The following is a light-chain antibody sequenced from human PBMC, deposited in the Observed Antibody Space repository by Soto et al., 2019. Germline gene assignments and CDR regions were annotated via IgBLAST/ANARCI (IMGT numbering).Light chain of an antibody. J-gene: IGLJ1*01. CDR1: SSDVGAYNY. CDR2: EVS. V-gene: IGLV2-14*01. Sequence: QSALTQPASVSGSPGQSVAISCTGTSSDVGAYNYVSWYQQHPGKAPKLLLSEVSNRPSGVSDRFSGSKSGNTASLTISGLQAEDEADYYCSSLTTSFTYAFGTGTKLTVL. CDR3: SSLTTSFTYA.